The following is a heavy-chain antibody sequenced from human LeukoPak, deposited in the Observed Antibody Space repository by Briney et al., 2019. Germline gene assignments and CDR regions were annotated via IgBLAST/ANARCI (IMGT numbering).Heavy chain of an antibody. CDR1: GGSISSGGYY. CDR3: AREEAPPGGMDV. J-gene: IGHJ6*02. CDR2: IYYSGST. Sequence: SETLSLTCTVSGGSISSGGYYWSWIRQHPGKGLEWIGYIYYSGSTYYNPSLKSRVTISVDTSKNQFSLKLSSVTAADTAVYYCAREEAPPGGMDVWGQGTTVTVSS. V-gene: IGHV4-31*03.